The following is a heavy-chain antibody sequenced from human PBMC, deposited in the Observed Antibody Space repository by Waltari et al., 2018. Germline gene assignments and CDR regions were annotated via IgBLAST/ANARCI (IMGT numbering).Heavy chain of an antibody. D-gene: IGHD3-10*01. CDR3: AKADFGNPYWFFDL. V-gene: IGHV3-23*01. CDR1: GFLFSFYP. J-gene: IGHJ2*01. CDR2: ITADGRSR. Sequence: EGQLLESGGGLVQTGGSLRLSCAASGFLFSFYPRTWVRQAPGKGLEWVSTITADGRSRNYADSVKGRFTISRDNSKNILDLQMNTLRAEDTAVYFCAKADFGNPYWFFDLWGRGTLLTVSS.